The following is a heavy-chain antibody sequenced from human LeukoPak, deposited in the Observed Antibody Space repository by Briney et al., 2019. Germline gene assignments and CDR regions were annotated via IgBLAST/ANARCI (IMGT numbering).Heavy chain of an antibody. J-gene: IGHJ4*02. CDR1: GFTFSSSA. CDR2: ISSSSSYI. CDR3: ARDSLGAVAGTEFDY. D-gene: IGHD6-19*01. Sequence: GGSLRLSCAASGFTFSSSAMNWVRQAPGKGLEWVSSISSSSSYIYYADSVKGRFTISRDNAKNPLYLQMNSLRAEDTAVYYCARDSLGAVAGTEFDYWGQGTLVTVSS. V-gene: IGHV3-21*01.